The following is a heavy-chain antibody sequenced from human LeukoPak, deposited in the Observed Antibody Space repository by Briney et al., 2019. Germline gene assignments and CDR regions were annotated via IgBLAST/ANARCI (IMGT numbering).Heavy chain of an antibody. D-gene: IGHD7-27*01. V-gene: IGHV5-51*01. J-gene: IGHJ6*03. CDR1: GYSFTNYW. CDR3: ARHGATGDQVYYYMDV. CDR2: IYPGDSDT. Sequence: GESLKISCKGSGYSFTNYWIVWVRQMPGKGLEWMGIIYPGDSDTRYSPSFQGQVTISADKSISTAYLQWSSLKASDTAMYYCARHGATGDQVYYYMDVWGKGTMVTVSS.